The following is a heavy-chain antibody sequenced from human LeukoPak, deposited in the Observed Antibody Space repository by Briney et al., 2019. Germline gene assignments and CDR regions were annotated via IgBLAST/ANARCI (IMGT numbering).Heavy chain of an antibody. V-gene: IGHV1-2*02. CDR1: GYTFTGYY. J-gene: IGHJ5*02. CDR3: ARPGVPAAIPWFDP. D-gene: IGHD2-2*01. CDR2: INPNSGGT. Sequence: ASVKVSCKASGYTFTGYYMHWVRQAPGQGLEWMGWINPNSGGTNYAQKFQGRVTMTRDTSISTAYMELSRLRSDDTAVYYCARPGVPAAIPWFDPWGQGTLVTVSS.